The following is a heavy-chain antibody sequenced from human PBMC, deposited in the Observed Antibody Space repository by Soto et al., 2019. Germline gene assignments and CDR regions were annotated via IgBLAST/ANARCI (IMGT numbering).Heavy chain of an antibody. CDR3: AGPDSSGWSRAFDI. Sequence: QVQLVESGGGVVQPGRSLRLSCAASGFILSSYAMHWVRQAPAKGLEWEAVISHDGSKEYYADSVKGRFTISRDSSKNTLYLQMNSLRVGDTAVYYCAGPDSSGWSRAFDIWGQGTMVTVSS. CDR2: ISHDGSKE. V-gene: IGHV3-30-3*01. J-gene: IGHJ3*02. D-gene: IGHD6-19*01. CDR1: GFILSSYA.